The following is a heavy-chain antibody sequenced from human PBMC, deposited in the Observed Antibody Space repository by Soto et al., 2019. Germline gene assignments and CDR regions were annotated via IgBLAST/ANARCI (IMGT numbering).Heavy chain of an antibody. V-gene: IGHV1-69*12. CDR1: GGTFSNYP. CDR3: ARGNHRLLQFWYLDL. J-gene: IGHJ2*01. Sequence: QVQLVQSGAEVKKPGSSVKVSCKASGGTFSNYPISWVRQAPGQGLVWMGWIIPIFGTVNYAQKFQGRVTITADESTSTAYMELSSLRSEDTAVYYCARGNHRLLQFWYLDLWGRGTLVTVSS. CDR2: IIPIFGTV. D-gene: IGHD5-12*01.